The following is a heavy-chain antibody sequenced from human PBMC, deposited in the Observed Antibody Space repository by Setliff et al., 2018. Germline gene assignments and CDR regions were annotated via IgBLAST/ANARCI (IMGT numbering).Heavy chain of an antibody. CDR3: SRLVRYCSKTTCQTASGAEL. CDR1: GYTFSHSG. D-gene: IGHD2-8*01. J-gene: IGHJ4*02. CDR2: ISVYTGNT. Sequence: ASVKVSCKASGYTFSHSGITWVRQAPGQGLEWMGWISVYTGNTNYAPKLQGRVTMTTDASTSTAYMELRGLTSDDTAVYHCSRLVRYCSKTTCQTASGAELWGQGTLVTVSS. V-gene: IGHV1-18*01.